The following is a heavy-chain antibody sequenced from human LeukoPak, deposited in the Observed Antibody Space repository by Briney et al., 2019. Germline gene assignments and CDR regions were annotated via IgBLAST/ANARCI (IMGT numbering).Heavy chain of an antibody. CDR1: GYTFTSYG. CDR2: ISAYNGNT. Sequence: GASVKVSFKASGYTFTSYGISWVRQAPGQGVERMGWISAYNGNTNYAQKLQGRVTMTTDTSTSTAYMELRSLRSDDTAVYYCARDKGFTLEWLPYDAFDIWGQGTMVTVSS. CDR3: ARDKGFTLEWLPYDAFDI. D-gene: IGHD3-3*01. J-gene: IGHJ3*02. V-gene: IGHV1-18*01.